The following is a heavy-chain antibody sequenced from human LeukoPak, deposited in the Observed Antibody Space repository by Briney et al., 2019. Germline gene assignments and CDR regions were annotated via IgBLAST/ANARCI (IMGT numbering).Heavy chain of an antibody. Sequence: PGGSLRLSCAASGFTLSSYAMSWVRQAPGKGLEWVSGINWNGASTNYADSVQGRFTISRDNAKNSLFLQMSSLRAEDTALYFCARGGYSYGYAGVSPHYMAIWGKGTMVTVSS. V-gene: IGHV3-20*04. J-gene: IGHJ6*03. CDR2: INWNGAST. D-gene: IGHD5-18*01. CDR1: GFTLSSYA. CDR3: ARGGYSYGYAGVSPHYMAI.